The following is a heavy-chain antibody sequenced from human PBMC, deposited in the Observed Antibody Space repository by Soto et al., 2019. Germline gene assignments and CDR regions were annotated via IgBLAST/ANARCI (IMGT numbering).Heavy chain of an antibody. CDR3: ARAWTATAGWANWFDR. D-gene: IGHD6-13*01. V-gene: IGHV4-31*03. J-gene: IGHJ5*02. Sequence: QVQLQESGPGLVEPSQTLSLTCTVSGGSISGEGYYWSWIRQYSGRVLEWIGYIHYSVSTYSNPSRKRRVTISVDTSKTQFFLKLTSVTAADTAVYYCARAWTATAGWANWFDRWGQGTLVTVSS. CDR1: GGSISGEGYY. CDR2: IHYSVST.